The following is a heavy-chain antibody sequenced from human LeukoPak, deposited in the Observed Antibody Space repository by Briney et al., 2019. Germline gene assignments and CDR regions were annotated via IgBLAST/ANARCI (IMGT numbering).Heavy chain of an antibody. CDR1: GFTFSSYW. CDR2: IKQDGSEK. J-gene: IGHJ4*02. CDR3: AREGLIPRRGMTYYFDY. Sequence: PGGSLRLSCAASGFTFSSYWMSWVRQAPGKGLEWVANIKQDGSEKHYVDSVKGRFTISRDNAKNSLYLQMNSLRAEDTAVYYCAREGLIPRRGMTYYFDYWGQGTLVTVSS. D-gene: IGHD1-14*01. V-gene: IGHV3-7*01.